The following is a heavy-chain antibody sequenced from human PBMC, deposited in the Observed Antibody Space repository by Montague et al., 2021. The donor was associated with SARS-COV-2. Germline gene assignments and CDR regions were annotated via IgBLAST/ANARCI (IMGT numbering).Heavy chain of an antibody. J-gene: IGHJ4*02. CDR2: IYYSETT. Sequence: SQTLSFTCNVSGASFKNGGYYWTWIRQRPGKGLEWIGNIYYSETTRYNPSLEGRLVISADTSNSQFSLEVTSVTAADTAVYYCARGGAPNAESGYVQAFDWWGRGTLVTVSS. CDR3: ARGGAPNAESGYVQAFDW. D-gene: IGHD5-12*01. CDR1: GASFKNGGYY. V-gene: IGHV4-31*03.